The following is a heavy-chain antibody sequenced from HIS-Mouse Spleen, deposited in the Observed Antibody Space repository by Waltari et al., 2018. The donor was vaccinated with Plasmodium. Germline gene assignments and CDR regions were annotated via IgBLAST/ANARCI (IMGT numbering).Heavy chain of an antibody. CDR3: ARVLGYKAAAGTFVEYFQH. CDR2: INPNSGGT. D-gene: IGHD6-13*01. Sequence: TGYYMHWVRQAPGQGLEWMGWINPNSGGTNYAQKFQGRVTMTRDTSISTAYIELSRLRSDDTAVYYCARVLGYKAAAGTFVEYFQHWGQGTLVTVSS. V-gene: IGHV1-2*02. CDR1: TGYY. J-gene: IGHJ1*01.